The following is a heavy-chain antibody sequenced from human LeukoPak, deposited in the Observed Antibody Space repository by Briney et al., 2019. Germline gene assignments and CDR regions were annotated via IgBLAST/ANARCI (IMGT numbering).Heavy chain of an antibody. Sequence: GESLKISCEGSGYSFDTHWIGWVRQMPGRGLEWMGIIYPDASDIRYSPSFQGQVTMSADKSIRTAYLHWSSLKASDTAMYYCARGKREFPGSGSYSTHFEYWGQGTLVTVSS. CDR2: IYPDASDI. CDR3: ARGKREFPGSGSYSTHFEY. D-gene: IGHD3-10*01. V-gene: IGHV5-51*01. J-gene: IGHJ4*02. CDR1: GYSFDTHW.